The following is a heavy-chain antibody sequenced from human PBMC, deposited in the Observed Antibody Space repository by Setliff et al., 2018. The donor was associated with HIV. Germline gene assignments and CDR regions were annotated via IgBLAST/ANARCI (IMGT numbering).Heavy chain of an antibody. J-gene: IGHJ3*02. V-gene: IGHV1-3*01. CDR1: GYTFTTYA. CDR3: AREGQWLDMGDAFDI. Sequence: ASVKVSCKASGYTFTTYAMHWVRQAPGQSLEWMGWINAGNGNAKYSQKFQGRVTITRDTSASTAYMDLSSLRSEDTAVYYCAREGQWLDMGDAFDIWGQGTMVTVSS. D-gene: IGHD6-19*01. CDR2: INAGNGNA.